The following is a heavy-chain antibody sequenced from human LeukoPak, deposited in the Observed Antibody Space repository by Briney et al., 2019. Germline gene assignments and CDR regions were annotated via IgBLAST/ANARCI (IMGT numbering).Heavy chain of an antibody. CDR2: ISISGSKT. J-gene: IGHJ4*02. CDR3: ANEIRPDDY. V-gene: IGHV3-23*01. Sequence: GGSLILSCAASEFDFSSHAMTWVRQAPGKGLEWVSAISISGSKTYYADSVKGRFTISRDNSKNTLYLQMNSLRAEDTAVYYCANEIRPDDYWGQGTQVTVSS. D-gene: IGHD4-17*01. CDR1: EFDFSSHA.